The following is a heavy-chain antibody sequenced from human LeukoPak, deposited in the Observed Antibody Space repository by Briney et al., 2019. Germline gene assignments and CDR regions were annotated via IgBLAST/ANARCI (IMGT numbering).Heavy chain of an antibody. CDR3: ARVLRGNFDY. J-gene: IGHJ4*02. Sequence: GGSLRLSCAASGFTFSSYSINWVRQAPGKGLEWVSSISSSSSYIYYADSVKGRFTISRDNAKNSLYLQMNSLRAEDTALYHCARVLRGNFDYWGQGTLVTVSS. CDR1: GFTFSSYS. D-gene: IGHD3-16*01. V-gene: IGHV3-21*04. CDR2: ISSSSSYI.